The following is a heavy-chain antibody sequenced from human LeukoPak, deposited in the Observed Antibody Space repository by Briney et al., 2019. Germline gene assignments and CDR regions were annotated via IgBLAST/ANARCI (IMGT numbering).Heavy chain of an antibody. CDR3: ARRSAYGSGSYYVDY. Sequence: ASVKVSCKASGYTFTSYDINWVRHATGQGLEWMGWMNPNSGNTGYAQKFQGRVTITRNTSITTTYMELSSLRSEDTAVYYCARRSAYGSGSYYVDYWGQGTLVTVSS. CDR2: MNPNSGNT. V-gene: IGHV1-8*03. J-gene: IGHJ4*02. CDR1: GYTFTSYD. D-gene: IGHD3-10*01.